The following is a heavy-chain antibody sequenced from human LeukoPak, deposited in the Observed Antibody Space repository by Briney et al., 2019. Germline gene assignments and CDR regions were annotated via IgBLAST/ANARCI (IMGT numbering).Heavy chain of an antibody. J-gene: IGHJ4*02. CDR3: AREDSSGYPSGGDY. CDR1: GFTFSSYE. V-gene: IGHV3-48*03. Sequence: HPGGSLRLSCAASGFTFSSYEMNWVRQAPGKGLEWVSYISSSGSTIYYADSVKGRFTISRDNAKNSLYLQMNGLRAEDTAVYYCAREDSSGYPSGGDYWGQGTLVTVSS. D-gene: IGHD6-19*01. CDR2: ISSSGSTI.